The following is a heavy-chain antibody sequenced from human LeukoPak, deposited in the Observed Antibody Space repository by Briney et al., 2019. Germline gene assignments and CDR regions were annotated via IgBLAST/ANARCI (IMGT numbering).Heavy chain of an antibody. CDR3: ARALPPYDYVWGSYRLENNWFDP. CDR1: GGTFSSYA. V-gene: IGHV1-69*05. CDR2: IIPIFGTA. D-gene: IGHD3-16*02. J-gene: IGHJ5*02. Sequence: SVKVSCKASGGTFSSYAMSWVRQAPGQGLESMGGIIPIFGTANYAQKLQSRVTITTDESTSTAYMELSSLRSEDTAVYYCARALPPYDYVWGSYRLENNWFDPWGQGTLVTVSS.